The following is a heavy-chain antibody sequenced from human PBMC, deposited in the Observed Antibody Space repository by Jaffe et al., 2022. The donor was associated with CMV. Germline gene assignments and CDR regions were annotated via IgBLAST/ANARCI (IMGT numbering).Heavy chain of an antibody. CDR1: GGSISSYY. CDR3: AREGGKYCSGGSCTSQGSDYYYYYYMDV. CDR2: IYYSGST. Sequence: QVQLQESGPGLVKPSETLSLTCTVSGGSISSYYWSWIRQPPGKGLEWIGYIYYSGSTNYNPSLKSRVTISVDTSKNQFSLKLSSVTAADTAVYYCAREGGKYCSGGSCTSQGSDYYYYYYMDVWGKGTTVTVSS. V-gene: IGHV4-59*01. J-gene: IGHJ6*03. D-gene: IGHD2-15*01.